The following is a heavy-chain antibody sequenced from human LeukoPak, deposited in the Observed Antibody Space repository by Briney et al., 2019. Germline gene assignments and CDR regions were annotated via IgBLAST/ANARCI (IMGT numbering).Heavy chain of an antibody. Sequence: SETLSLTCTVSGGSVSSSSSYWGWIRQPPGKGLEWIGYIYYTGTTNNNPSLKSRITMSVDTSRNQFSLNLKSVTAADTAVYYCARGMVTTAVGAFDVWGQGTMVTVSS. D-gene: IGHD4-17*01. CDR3: ARGMVTTAVGAFDV. CDR2: IYYTGTT. V-gene: IGHV4-61*01. J-gene: IGHJ3*01. CDR1: GGSVSSSSSY.